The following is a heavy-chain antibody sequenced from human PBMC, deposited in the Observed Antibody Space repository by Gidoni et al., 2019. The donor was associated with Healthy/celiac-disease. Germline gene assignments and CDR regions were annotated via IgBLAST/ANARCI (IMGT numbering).Heavy chain of an antibody. J-gene: IGHJ6*02. D-gene: IGHD3-3*01. CDR3: ARDMYYDFWSGYHSGMDV. Sequence: EVQLVESGRGLVQPGGSLRLSCAASGFTFSSYSMNWVRQAPGKGLEWVSYISSSSSTIYYADSVKGRFTISRDNAKNSLYLQMNSLRDEDTAVYYCARDMYYDFWSGYHSGMDVWGQGTTVTVSS. CDR1: GFTFSSYS. V-gene: IGHV3-48*02. CDR2: ISSSSSTI.